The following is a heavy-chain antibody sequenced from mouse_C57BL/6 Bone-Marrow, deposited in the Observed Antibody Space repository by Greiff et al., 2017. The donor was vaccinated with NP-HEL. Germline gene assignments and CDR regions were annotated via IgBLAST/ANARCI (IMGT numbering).Heavy chain of an antibody. D-gene: IGHD3-2*02. Sequence: EVKLVESGTVLARPGASVKMSCKTSGYTFTSYWMHWVKQRPGQGLEWIGAIYPGNSDTSYNQKFKGKAKLTAVTSASTAYMELSSLTNEDSAVYYCTRRGAAQVAWFAYWGQGTLVTVSA. V-gene: IGHV1-5*01. CDR3: TRRGAAQVAWFAY. CDR2: IYPGNSDT. CDR1: GYTFTSYW. J-gene: IGHJ3*01.